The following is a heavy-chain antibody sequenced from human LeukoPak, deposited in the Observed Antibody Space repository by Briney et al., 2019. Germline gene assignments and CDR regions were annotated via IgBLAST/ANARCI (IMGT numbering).Heavy chain of an antibody. Sequence: GSLRLSCAASGFTFSSYSMNWVRQAPGKGLEWIGYIYYSGNTIYNPSLKSRVTISIDMSKNQFSLRLISVTAADTAVYYCARQVTTAVGWFDPWGQGTLVTVSS. V-gene: IGHV4-59*08. CDR3: ARQVTTAVGWFDP. D-gene: IGHD1-1*01. J-gene: IGHJ5*02. CDR2: IYYSGNT. CDR1: GFTFSSYS.